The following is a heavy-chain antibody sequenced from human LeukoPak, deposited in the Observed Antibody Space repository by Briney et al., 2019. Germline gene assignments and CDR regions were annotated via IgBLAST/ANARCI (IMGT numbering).Heavy chain of an antibody. V-gene: IGHV3-11*04. CDR1: GFTFSDYY. J-gene: IGHJ3*02. D-gene: IGHD6-13*01. CDR2: ISSSGSTI. CDR3: ARVKDSAALAFDI. Sequence: GGSLRLSCAASGFTFSDYYMSWIRQAPGKGLEWVSYISSSGSTIYYADSVKGRFTISRDNAKNSLYLQMNSLRAEDTAVYYCARVKDSAALAFDIWGQGTMVTVSS.